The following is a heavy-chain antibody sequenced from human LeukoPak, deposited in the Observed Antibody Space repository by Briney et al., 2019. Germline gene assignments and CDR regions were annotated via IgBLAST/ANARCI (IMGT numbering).Heavy chain of an antibody. J-gene: IGHJ6*03. D-gene: IGHD3-3*01. CDR2: ICAYNGNT. Sequence: ASVQVSCKACGYTFPNYGISWVRPAPGQGLEWMAWICAYNGNTNYGKKLRGRVTMTTDTSTSTAYMELRSLRSDDTAVYYCARDRYDFWGGQGNYYMDVWGKGTTVTVSS. CDR1: GYTFPNYG. V-gene: IGHV1-18*01. CDR3: ARDRYDFWGGQGNYYMDV.